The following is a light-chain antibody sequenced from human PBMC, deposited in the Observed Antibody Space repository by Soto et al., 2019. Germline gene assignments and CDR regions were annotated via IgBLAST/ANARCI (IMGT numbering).Light chain of an antibody. V-gene: IGKV1-33*01. CDR2: DAF. Sequence: DIQMTQSPSSLSASVGDRVTITCQASQDISNCLDWYQQKLGEAAKLLIYDAFNLETGVPSRFTGSGSGTDFTFTISSLQPEDFATYFCQQCGTFPFTFGPGTKVDIK. CDR1: QDISNC. J-gene: IGKJ3*01. CDR3: QQCGTFPFT.